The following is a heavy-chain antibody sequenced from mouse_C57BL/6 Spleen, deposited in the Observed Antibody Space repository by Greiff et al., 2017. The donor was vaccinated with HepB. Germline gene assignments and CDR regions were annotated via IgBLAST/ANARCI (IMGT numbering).Heavy chain of an antibody. CDR2: IWSGGST. CDR1: GFSLTSYG. D-gene: IGHD2-3*01. Sequence: VQLQQSGPGLVQPSQSLSITCTVSGFSLTSYGVHWVRQSPGKGLEWLGVIWSGGSTDYNAAFISRLGISKDNSKSQVFFKMNSLQADDTAIYYCASSDGYYSWFAYWGQGTLVTVSA. CDR3: ASSDGYYSWFAY. V-gene: IGHV2-2*01. J-gene: IGHJ3*01.